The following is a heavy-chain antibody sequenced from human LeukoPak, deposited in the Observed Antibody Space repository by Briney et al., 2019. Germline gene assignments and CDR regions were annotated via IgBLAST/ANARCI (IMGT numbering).Heavy chain of an antibody. J-gene: IGHJ2*01. CDR1: GASIRNYY. CDR3: ARVADRGVIGFFDL. D-gene: IGHD3-16*02. Sequence: PSETLSLTCTVSGASIRNYYWSWIRQPPGKGLEWIGHIYHSGDTNYNPSLKSRVAISVDTSKNQFSLKLSSVTAADTALYYCARVADRGVIGFFDLWGRDTLVTVSS. V-gene: IGHV4-59*01. CDR2: IYHSGDT.